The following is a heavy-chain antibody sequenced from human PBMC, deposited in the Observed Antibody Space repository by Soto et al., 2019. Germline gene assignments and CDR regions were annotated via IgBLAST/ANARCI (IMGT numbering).Heavy chain of an antibody. CDR1: GFTFSSYA. CDR2: ISSNGGST. J-gene: IGHJ4*02. V-gene: IGHV3-64D*06. D-gene: IGHD3-22*01. CDR3: AKFSENVEYYYDSSGLHY. Sequence: GGSLRLSCSAPGFTFSSYAMHWVRQAPGKGLEYVSAISSNGGSTYYADSVKGRFTISRDNSKNTLYLQMSSLRAEDTAVYYCAKFSENVEYYYDSSGLHYWGQGTLVTVSS.